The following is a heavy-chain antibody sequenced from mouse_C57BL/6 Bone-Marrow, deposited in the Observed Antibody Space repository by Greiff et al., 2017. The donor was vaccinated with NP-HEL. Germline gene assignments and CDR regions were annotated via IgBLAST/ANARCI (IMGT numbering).Heavy chain of an antibody. Sequence: EVKLQESGGGLVQPGGSMKLSCVASGFTFSNYWMNWVRQSPEKGLEWVAQIRLKSDNYATHYAESVKGRFTISRDDSKSSVYLQMNNLRAEDTGIYYCTPTVVAQGYFDVWGTGTTVTVSS. CDR2: IRLKSDNYAT. V-gene: IGHV6-3*01. J-gene: IGHJ1*03. D-gene: IGHD1-1*01. CDR1: GFTFSNYW. CDR3: TPTVVAQGYFDV.